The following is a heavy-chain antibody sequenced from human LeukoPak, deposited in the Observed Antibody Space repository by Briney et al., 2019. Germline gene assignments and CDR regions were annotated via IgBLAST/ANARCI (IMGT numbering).Heavy chain of an antibody. CDR3: AKFWSGYYTD. CDR1: GDTFCTFS. D-gene: IGHD3-3*01. V-gene: IGHV1-69*06. CDR2: LTPLAGTP. Sequence: ASVKASCKASGDTFCTFSFNWVRQAPSEGLEWLGGLTPLAGTPNYAQKFQGRLTISADKSTSTVYMELSRLTSEDTAVYFCAKFWSGYYTDWGQGTLVSVSS. J-gene: IGHJ4*02.